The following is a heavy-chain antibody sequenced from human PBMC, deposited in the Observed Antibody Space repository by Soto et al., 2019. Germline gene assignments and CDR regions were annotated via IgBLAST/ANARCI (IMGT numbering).Heavy chain of an antibody. CDR2: ISSSSSYI. CDR1: GFTFSSYS. V-gene: IGHV3-21*01. CDR3: ARENPYSSGYSYGMDV. J-gene: IGHJ6*02. D-gene: IGHD6-19*01. Sequence: GGSLRLSCAASGFTFSSYSMNWVRQAPGKGLEWVSSISSSSSYIYYADSVKGRFTISRDNAKNSLYLQMNSLRAEDTAVYYCARENPYSSGYSYGMDVWGQGTTVTVSS.